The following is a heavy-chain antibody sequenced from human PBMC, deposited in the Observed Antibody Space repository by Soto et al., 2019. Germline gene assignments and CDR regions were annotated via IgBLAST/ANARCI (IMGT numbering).Heavy chain of an antibody. V-gene: IGHV3-30*18. CDR3: AKESIAVAAHFDY. J-gene: IGHJ4*02. CDR1: GFTFSSYG. CDR2: ISYDGSNK. D-gene: IGHD6-19*01. Sequence: VGSLRLSFAASGFTFSSYGMHWVRQAPGKGLEWVAVISYDGSNKYYADSVKGRFTISRDSSKNTLYLQMNSLRAEDTAVYYCAKESIAVAAHFDYWGQGTLVTVSS.